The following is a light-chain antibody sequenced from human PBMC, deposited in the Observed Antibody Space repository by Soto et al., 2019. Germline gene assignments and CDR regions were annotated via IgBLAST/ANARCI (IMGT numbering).Light chain of an antibody. V-gene: IGKV3-11*01. J-gene: IGKJ4*01. Sequence: EIVMTQPPATLSVSPGERATLSCRASQSVSSNLAWYQQKPGQAPRLLIYDASNRATGVPTRFSGSGSGTDFTLTISSLEPEDFAVYYCQQRNKWPPVTFGGGTKVDIK. CDR1: QSVSSN. CDR2: DAS. CDR3: QQRNKWPPVT.